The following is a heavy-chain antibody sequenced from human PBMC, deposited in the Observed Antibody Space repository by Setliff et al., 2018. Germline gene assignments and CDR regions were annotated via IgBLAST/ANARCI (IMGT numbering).Heavy chain of an antibody. Sequence: PSETLSLTCTVSGGSVRSHYWSWIRHSPGKGLEWIGFIFYSGDTKSNPSLKSRVTMSIDTSKNQFSLNLSSVTAADTAVYYCESGKGYYSLLEYFQHWGQGTLVTVSS. J-gene: IGHJ1*01. CDR3: ESGKGYYSLLEYFQH. D-gene: IGHD3-10*01. V-gene: IGHV4-59*02. CDR1: GGSVRSHY. CDR2: IFYSGDT.